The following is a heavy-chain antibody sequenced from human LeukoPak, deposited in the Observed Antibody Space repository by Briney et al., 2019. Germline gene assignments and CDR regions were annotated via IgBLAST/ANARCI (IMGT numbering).Heavy chain of an antibody. CDR3: ARLPASGTDLDC. Sequence: GGSLRLSCAASGFSFSSYWMHWVRQAPGKGLVWVSRINTDGSSISYADSVKGRFTISRDNAKNTLYLQMNSLRAEDTAVYYCARLPASGTDLDCWGQGTLVTVSS. CDR2: INTDGSSI. J-gene: IGHJ4*02. CDR1: GFSFSSYW. V-gene: IGHV3-74*01. D-gene: IGHD2-2*01.